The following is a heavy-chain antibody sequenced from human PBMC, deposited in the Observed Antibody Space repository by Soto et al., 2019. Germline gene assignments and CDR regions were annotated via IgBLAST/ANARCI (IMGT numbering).Heavy chain of an antibody. D-gene: IGHD2-2*01. V-gene: IGHV3-23*01. CDR2: ISGSGGST. J-gene: IGHJ5*02. Sequence: FAAAGFTFSSYAMSWVRQAPGKGLEWVSAISGSGGSTYYADSVKGRFTISRDNSKNTLYLQMNSLRAEDTAVYYCAKFALNIVVVPAAMANTWGQGXLVTVYS. CDR3: AKFALNIVVVPAAMANT. CDR1: GFTFSSYA.